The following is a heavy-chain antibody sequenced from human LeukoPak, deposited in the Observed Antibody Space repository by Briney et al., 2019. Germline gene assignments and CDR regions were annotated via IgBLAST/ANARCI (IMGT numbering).Heavy chain of an antibody. CDR2: IYHSGST. Sequence: SETLSLTCTVSGYSISSGYYWGWIRQPPGKGLEWIGSIYHSGSTYYNPSLKSRVTISVDTSKNQFSLKLSSVTAADTAVYYCARRGSYYYYYYMDVWGKGTTVTVSS. J-gene: IGHJ6*03. CDR3: ARRGSYYYYYYMDV. CDR1: GYSISSGYY. V-gene: IGHV4-38-2*02. D-gene: IGHD1-26*01.